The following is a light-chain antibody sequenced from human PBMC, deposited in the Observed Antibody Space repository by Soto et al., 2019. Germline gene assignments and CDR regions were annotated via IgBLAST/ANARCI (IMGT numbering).Light chain of an antibody. CDR2: GAS. CDR3: QQYGSLPRT. Sequence: EIVLTQSPGTLSLSPGERATLSCRASQSVTNNHLAWYQQNPGQAPRLLIYGASSRATGIPDRFSGSGSGTDFTLTIRRLQPEDSAVYYCQQYGSLPRTFGQGTKLEIK. V-gene: IGKV3-20*01. J-gene: IGKJ2*01. CDR1: QSVTNNH.